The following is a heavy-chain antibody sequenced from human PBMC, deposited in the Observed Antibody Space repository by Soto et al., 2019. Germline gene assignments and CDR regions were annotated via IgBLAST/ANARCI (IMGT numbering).Heavy chain of an antibody. V-gene: IGHV1-69*02. CDR2: IVPMYGIA. CDR1: GDTFSRSS. J-gene: IGHJ5*02. Sequence: QVQLVQSGAEVKKPGSSVKVSCKASGDTFSRSSIHWVRQAPGQGLEWMGRIVPMYGIADYAQKFQGRLTITADKSTTTAYMDLSSLGSEDTAVYYFARALHDCGDNIGDWFNPWGQGTRLSVSS. D-gene: IGHD4-17*01. CDR3: ARALHDCGDNIGDWFNP.